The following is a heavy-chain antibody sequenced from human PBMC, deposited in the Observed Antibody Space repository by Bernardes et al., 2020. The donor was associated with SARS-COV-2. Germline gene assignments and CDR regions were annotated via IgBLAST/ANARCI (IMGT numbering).Heavy chain of an antibody. CDR1: GFTFSTYA. CDR2: VSNNGLST. V-gene: IGHV3-23*01. CDR3: AKDWRFFDN. D-gene: IGHD3-3*01. Sequence: GGSLRLSCAASGFTFSTYAMSWVRQAPGKGLEWVSSVSNNGLSTYFADSVKGRFNIYRDNSKKMLFLQMNSLRAEDTGIYFCAKDWRFFDNWGQGTVVTVSS. J-gene: IGHJ4*02.